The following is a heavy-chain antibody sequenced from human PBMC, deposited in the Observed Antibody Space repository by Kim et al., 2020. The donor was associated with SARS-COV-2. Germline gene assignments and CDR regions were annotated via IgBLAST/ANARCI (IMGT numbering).Heavy chain of an antibody. V-gene: IGHV3-23*01. J-gene: IGHJ5*02. CDR3: AKDARVTMIVVVIPVWFDP. Sequence: GRFTNSRDNSKNTLYLQMNSLRAEDTAVYYCAKDARVTMIVVVIPVWFDPWGQGTLVTVSS. D-gene: IGHD3-22*01.